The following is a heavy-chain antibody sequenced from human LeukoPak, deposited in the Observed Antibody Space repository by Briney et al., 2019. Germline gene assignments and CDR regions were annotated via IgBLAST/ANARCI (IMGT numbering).Heavy chain of an antibody. V-gene: IGHV3-7*01. CDR1: AFTFSSYW. D-gene: IGHD4-23*01. CDR2: IKEDGSEI. Sequence: LPGGSLRLSCEASAFTFSSYWMSWVRQAPGKRLEWVANIKEDGSEINYVDSVKGRFTISRDNAKNSLFLQMNSLRVEDTAVYYCARDRGYSSFDYWGQGTLVTVSS. J-gene: IGHJ4*02. CDR3: ARDRGYSSFDY.